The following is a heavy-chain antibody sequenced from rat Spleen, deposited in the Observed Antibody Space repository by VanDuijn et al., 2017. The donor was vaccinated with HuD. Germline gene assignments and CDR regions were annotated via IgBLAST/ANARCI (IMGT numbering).Heavy chain of an antibody. Sequence: EVQLAESGGGLVQPGRSLKLSCAVSGFTFSDYYMAWVRQAPKKSLEWVATIFYDGSRAYYRDSVKGRFTISRDNVRSTLSLQMDSLRSEDTATYYCTTQGIIRVPLFDYWGQGVMVTVSS. CDR1: GFTFSDYY. CDR2: IFYDGSRA. D-gene: IGHD4-3*01. V-gene: IGHV5S10*01. CDR3: TTQGIIRVPLFDY. J-gene: IGHJ2*01.